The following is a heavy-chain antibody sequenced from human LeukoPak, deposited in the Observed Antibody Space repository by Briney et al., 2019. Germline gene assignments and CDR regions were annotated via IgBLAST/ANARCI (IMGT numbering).Heavy chain of an antibody. CDR3: AILQGYSSSSAWFDP. V-gene: IGHV1-69*04. CDR2: IIPIFGIA. D-gene: IGHD6-6*01. Sequence: GSSVKVSCKASGGTFSGYAISWVRQAPGQGLEWMGRIIPIFGIANYAQKFQGRVTITADKSTSTAYMELSSLRSEDTAVYYCAILQGYSSSSAWFDPWGQGTLVTVSS. J-gene: IGHJ5*02. CDR1: GGTFSGYA.